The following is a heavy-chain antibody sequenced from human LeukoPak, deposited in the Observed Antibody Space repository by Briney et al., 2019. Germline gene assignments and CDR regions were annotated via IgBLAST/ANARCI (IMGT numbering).Heavy chain of an antibody. D-gene: IGHD2-2*03. CDR3: VRFWITFDD. CDR2: ISSDGGST. J-gene: IGHJ4*02. Sequence: GGSLRLSCSASGFTFSTYAIHWVRQAPGKGLEYVSAISSDGGSTYYPDSLKGRFTVSRDNSQNTVYLQMSSLRAEGTAVYYCVRFWITFDDWGQGTLVTVSS. V-gene: IGHV3-64D*06. CDR1: GFTFSTYA.